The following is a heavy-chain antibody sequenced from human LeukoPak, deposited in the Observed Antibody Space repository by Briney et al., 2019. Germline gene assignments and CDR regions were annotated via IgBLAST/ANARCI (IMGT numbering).Heavy chain of an antibody. Sequence: ASVKVSFKASGYTFTSYYIHWVRQAPGQGLERMGLINPSGGSTNYAQKFQGRVTMTRDTSTSTVYMELSSLRSEDTAVYYCARGPSITMVRGGQWYYYMDVWGKGTTVTISS. V-gene: IGHV1-46*01. CDR3: ARGPSITMVRGGQWYYYMDV. CDR1: GYTFTSYY. D-gene: IGHD3-10*01. CDR2: INPSGGST. J-gene: IGHJ6*03.